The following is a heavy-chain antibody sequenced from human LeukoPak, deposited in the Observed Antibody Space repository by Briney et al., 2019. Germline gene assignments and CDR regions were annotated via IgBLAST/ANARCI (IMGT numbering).Heavy chain of an antibody. D-gene: IGHD1-1*01. Sequence: PGGSLRLSCAASGFTLSSYAMSWVRQAPGKGLEWVSAISGSGGSTYYADSVKGRFTISRDNSKNTLYLQMNSLRAEDTAVYYCAKAGSWNLGPFSDTLDDYWGQGTLVTVSS. CDR2: ISGSGGST. CDR3: AKAGSWNLGPFSDTLDDY. CDR1: GFTLSSYA. J-gene: IGHJ4*02. V-gene: IGHV3-23*01.